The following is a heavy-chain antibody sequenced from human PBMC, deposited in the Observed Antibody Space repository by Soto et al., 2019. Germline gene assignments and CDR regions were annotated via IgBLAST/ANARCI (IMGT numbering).Heavy chain of an antibody. Sequence: EVQLVESGGGLVQPGGSLRLSCETSGFTFRNYHMHWVRQGTGKGLEWVSGISAAGDPHYADSVEGRFSISRENAQHSFFLQMNRLRVGDTAVDYCARTDRGFYGLDVWGQGTTVIVSS. CDR3: ARTDRGFYGLDV. CDR2: ISAAGDP. CDR1: GFTFRNYH. J-gene: IGHJ6*02. V-gene: IGHV3-13*05.